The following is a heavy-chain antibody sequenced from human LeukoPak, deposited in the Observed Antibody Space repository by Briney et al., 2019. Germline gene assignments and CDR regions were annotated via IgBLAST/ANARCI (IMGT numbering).Heavy chain of an antibody. CDR3: ANLRSDILTGYADY. CDR2: IRSDGSDK. D-gene: IGHD3-9*01. CDR1: GFTFRNYG. J-gene: IGHJ4*02. Sequence: GGSLRLSCAASGFTFRNYGMHWVRRTPGKGLEWVAFIRSDGSDKYYADSVKGRFTISRDNSKNTLYLQMNSLRAEDTAVYYCANLRSDILTGYADYWGQGTLVTVSS. V-gene: IGHV3-30*02.